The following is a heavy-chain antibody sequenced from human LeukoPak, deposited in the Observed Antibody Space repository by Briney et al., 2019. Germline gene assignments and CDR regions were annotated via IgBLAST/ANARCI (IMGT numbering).Heavy chain of an antibody. D-gene: IGHD2-15*01. V-gene: IGHV4-31*03. J-gene: IGHJ5*02. CDR1: GGSISSGGYY. CDR2: IYYSGST. CDR3: ARGGSRVFGGSGWFDP. Sequence: PSETLSLTCTVSGGSISSGGYYWSWIRQHPGKGLEWIGYIYYSGSTYYNPSLKSRVTILVDTSKNQFSLKLSSVTAADTAVYYCARGGSRVFGGSGWFDPWGQGTLVTVSS.